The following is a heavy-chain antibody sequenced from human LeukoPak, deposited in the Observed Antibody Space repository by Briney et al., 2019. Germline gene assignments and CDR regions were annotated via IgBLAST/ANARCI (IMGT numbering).Heavy chain of an antibody. J-gene: IGHJ2*01. CDR1: GGSFSGYY. Sequence: SETLSLICAVYGGSFSGYYWSWIRQPPGKGLEWIGEIDHSGSTNYNPSLKSRVTISIDASKNQFSLKLISVTAADTAVYYCARHWMAVAPYWYFDLWGPGTLVTVSS. CDR3: ARHWMAVAPYWYFDL. D-gene: IGHD6-19*01. CDR2: IDHSGST. V-gene: IGHV4-34*01.